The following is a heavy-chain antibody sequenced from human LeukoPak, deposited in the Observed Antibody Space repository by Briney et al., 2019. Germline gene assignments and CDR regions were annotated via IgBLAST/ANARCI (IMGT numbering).Heavy chain of an antibody. D-gene: IGHD1-26*01. CDR1: GGSISSYY. J-gene: IGHJ4*02. CDR3: ASLYSGSYDTGSFDYFNY. CDR2: MYYSGST. Sequence: PWETLSLTCTVSGGSISSYYWSWIRQPPGKGLEWIGYMYYSGSTNYNPSLKSRVTISVDTSKNQFSLKLSSVTAADTAVYYCASLYSGSYDTGSFDYFNYWGQGTLVTVSS. V-gene: IGHV4-59*01.